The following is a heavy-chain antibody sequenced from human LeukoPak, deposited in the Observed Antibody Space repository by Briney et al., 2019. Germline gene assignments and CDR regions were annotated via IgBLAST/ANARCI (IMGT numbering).Heavy chain of an antibody. D-gene: IGHD5-24*01. V-gene: IGHV3-7*01. CDR2: IKGDGREK. CDR1: GFTFSSYW. CDR3: ARDEYRSRWLHP. J-gene: IGHJ5*02. Sequence: GGSLRLSCAASGFTFSSYWMSWVRLAPGKGLEWVANIKGDGREKWYADSVKGRFTISRDNAQNSVHLQMNSLRAEDTVVYHCARDEYRSRWLHPWGQGTLVTVTS.